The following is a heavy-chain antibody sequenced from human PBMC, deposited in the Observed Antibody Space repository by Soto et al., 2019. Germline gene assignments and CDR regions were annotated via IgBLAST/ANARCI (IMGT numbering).Heavy chain of an antibody. J-gene: IGHJ6*02. CDR2: LYYSDYT. V-gene: IGHV4-39*01. CDR1: GGSISRNNNY. Sequence: PSETLSLTCSVSGGSISRNNNYWGWIPQPPGKGLEWIGSLYYSDYTDSNPSLRSRVTISVDTSKNQFSLKLTSVTAADTAVYYCARHLYYDISPGYLRPYHYYGMDVWGQGTTVTVSS. D-gene: IGHD3-9*01. CDR3: ARHLYYDISPGYLRPYHYYGMDV.